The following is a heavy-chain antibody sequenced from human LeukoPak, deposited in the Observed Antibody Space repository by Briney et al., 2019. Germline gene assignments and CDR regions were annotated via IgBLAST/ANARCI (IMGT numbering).Heavy chain of an antibody. CDR3: ARPRGLSGATDY. D-gene: IGHD1-26*01. J-gene: IGHJ4*02. V-gene: IGHV3-7*01. CDR1: GFTFSGYS. Sequence: GGSLRLSCTASGFTFSGYSMNWIRRAPGKGLEWVANIKQDGSEKYYVDSVKGRFTISRDNAKNSLYLQMNSLRAEDTAVYYCARPRGLSGATDYWGQGTLVTVSS. CDR2: IKQDGSEK.